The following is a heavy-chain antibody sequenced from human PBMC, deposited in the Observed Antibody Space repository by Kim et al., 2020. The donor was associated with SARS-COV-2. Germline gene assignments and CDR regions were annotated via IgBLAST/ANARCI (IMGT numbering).Heavy chain of an antibody. CDR1: GFTFSSYA. J-gene: IGHJ5*02. CDR3: ARQGVREPTYWFGP. CDR2: ISFDGSNK. V-gene: IGHV3-30*04. D-gene: IGHD3-10*01. Sequence: GGSLRLSCAASGFTFSSYAMHWVRQAPGKGLEWVAVISFDGSNKYYGDSVKGRFTVSRDNSKNTLYLQMNSLRAEDTAVYYCARQGVREPTYWFGPWGRGTLVRVPS.